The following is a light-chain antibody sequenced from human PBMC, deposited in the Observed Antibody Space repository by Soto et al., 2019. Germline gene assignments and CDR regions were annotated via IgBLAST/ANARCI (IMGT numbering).Light chain of an antibody. CDR1: QTISSW. CDR3: QHYNSYSEA. CDR2: KAS. V-gene: IGKV1-5*03. Sequence: DIQITHSPSSLCGSVGDRVTITCRASQTISSWLAWYQQKPGKAPKLLIYKASTLKSGVPPRFSGSGSGTEFTLTISSLQPDDFATYYCQHYNSYSEAFGQGTKVDIK. J-gene: IGKJ1*01.